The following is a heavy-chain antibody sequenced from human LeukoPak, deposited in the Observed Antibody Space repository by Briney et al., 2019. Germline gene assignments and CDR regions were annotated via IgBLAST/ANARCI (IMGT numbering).Heavy chain of an antibody. Sequence: ASVKVSCKASGGTFSSYAISWVRQAPGQGLEWMGRIIPIFGIANYAQKFQGRVTITADKSTSTAYMELSSLRSEDTAVYYRASLPPADYYGMDVWGQGTTVTVSS. CDR2: IIPIFGIA. V-gene: IGHV1-69*04. CDR3: ASLPPADYYGMDV. D-gene: IGHD6-25*01. J-gene: IGHJ6*02. CDR1: GGTFSSYA.